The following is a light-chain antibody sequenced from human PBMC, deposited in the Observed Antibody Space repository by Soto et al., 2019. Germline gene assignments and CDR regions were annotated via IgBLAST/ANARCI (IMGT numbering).Light chain of an antibody. CDR2: DAS. V-gene: IGKV3-20*01. CDR3: QQYGS. Sequence: FVLSLSLATLSLSPGERATLSCRASQSISEFLAWYQQKPGQAPRLLIYDASSRAAGIPDRFTGSGSGTDFTLTITKLEPEDFAVYYCQQYGSFGQRTRLEIK. CDR1: QSISEF. J-gene: IGKJ5*01.